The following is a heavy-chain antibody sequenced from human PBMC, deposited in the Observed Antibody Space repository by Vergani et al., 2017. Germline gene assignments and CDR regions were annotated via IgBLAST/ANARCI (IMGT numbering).Heavy chain of an antibody. CDR2: IYWDDDK. CDR3: AHVMRLGGYGLLVGVYFDY. J-gene: IGHJ4*02. D-gene: IGHD5-12*01. Sequence: QITLKESGPTLVKPTQTLTLTCTFSGFSLSTSGVGVGWIRQPPGKALEWLALIYWDDDKRYSPSLKSRLTITKDTSKNQVVLTMTNMDPVDTATYYCAHVMRLGGYGLLVGVYFDYWGQGTLVTVSS. V-gene: IGHV2-5*02. CDR1: GFSLSTSGVG.